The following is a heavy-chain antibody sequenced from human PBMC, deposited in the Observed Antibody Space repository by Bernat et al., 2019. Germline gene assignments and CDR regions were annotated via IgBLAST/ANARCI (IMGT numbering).Heavy chain of an antibody. V-gene: IGHV1-3*01. D-gene: IGHD2-2*01. CDR3: ATLVVPAAMIAAAGNRDDY. Sequence: QVQLVQSGAEVKKPGASVKVSCKASGYTFTSYAMHWVRQAPGQRLEWMGWINAGNGNTKYSQKFQGRVTITRDTSGSTAYMELSSLRSEDTAVYYCATLVVPAAMIAAAGNRDDYWGQGTLVTVSS. J-gene: IGHJ4*02. CDR2: INAGNGNT. CDR1: GYTFTSYA.